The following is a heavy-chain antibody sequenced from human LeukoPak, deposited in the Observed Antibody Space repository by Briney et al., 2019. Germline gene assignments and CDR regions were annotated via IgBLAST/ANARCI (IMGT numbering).Heavy chain of an antibody. CDR1: GFSFNDFY. CDR3: ASRDYGSGSFDY. D-gene: IGHD3-10*01. V-gene: IGHV3-11*04. CDR2: ISGSGNAI. Sequence: GGSLRLSCAASGFSFNDFYMSWVRQAPGRGLEWVSYISGSGNAIYYADSVKGRFTISRDNAQKSLYLQMNSLRAEDTAVYYCASRDYGSGSFDYWGQGTLVTVSS. J-gene: IGHJ4*02.